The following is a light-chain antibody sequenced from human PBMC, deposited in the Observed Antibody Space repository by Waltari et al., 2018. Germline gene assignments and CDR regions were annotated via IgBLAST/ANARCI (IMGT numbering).Light chain of an antibody. V-gene: IGKV1-39*01. J-gene: IGKJ2*01. CDR1: QNIDIY. Sequence: IQLTQSPSSLSASLGDRVTITCRASQNIDIYLTWYQKRRGKAPNVLISVASNLRSVVPTRCSGSGSGTVFTLTINNLQPEDFANYYCQQSYSIATFGQGTKLEMK. CDR3: QQSYSIAT. CDR2: VAS.